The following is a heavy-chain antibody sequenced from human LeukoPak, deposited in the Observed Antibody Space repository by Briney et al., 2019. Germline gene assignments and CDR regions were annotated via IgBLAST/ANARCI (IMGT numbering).Heavy chain of an antibody. CDR2: INHSGST. D-gene: IGHD3-3*01. V-gene: IGHV4-34*01. CDR3: ARYDFWSGYYTDAFDI. J-gene: IGHJ3*02. CDR1: GGSFSGYY. Sequence: SETLSLTCAVYGGSFSGYYWSWIRQPPGKGLKWIGEINHSGSTNYNPSLKSRVTISVDTSKNQFSLKLSSVTAADTAVYYCARYDFWSGYYTDAFDIWGQGTMVTVSS.